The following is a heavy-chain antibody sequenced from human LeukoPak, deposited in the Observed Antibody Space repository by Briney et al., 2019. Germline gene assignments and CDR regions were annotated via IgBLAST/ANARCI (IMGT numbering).Heavy chain of an antibody. CDR3: ARASTLLSDAFDI. V-gene: IGHV4-4*07. D-gene: IGHD3-10*01. Sequence: SETLSLTCTVSGGSISSYYWSWIRQPAGKGLEWIGRMYSSGSTNYNPSLKSRVTMSVDTSKNQFTLKLSSVTAADTAVYYCARASTLLSDAFDIWGQGTMVTVSS. CDR1: GGSISSYY. J-gene: IGHJ3*02. CDR2: MYSSGST.